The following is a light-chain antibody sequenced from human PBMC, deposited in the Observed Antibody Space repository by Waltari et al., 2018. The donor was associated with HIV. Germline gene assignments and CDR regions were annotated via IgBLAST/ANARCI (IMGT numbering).Light chain of an antibody. V-gene: IGKV4-1*01. J-gene: IGKJ1*01. Sequence: DIVMSQSPDSLAVSLGERATINCKSSQNIFSASDHENCLDWFQQKPGQPPKLLIRWAVVRVYGVPDRFSGSGSQTDFTLTIRSLQAEDAAVYYCQQYFSIPWTFGQGTKVEIK. CDR1: QNIFSASDHENC. CDR3: QQYFSIPWT. CDR2: WAV.